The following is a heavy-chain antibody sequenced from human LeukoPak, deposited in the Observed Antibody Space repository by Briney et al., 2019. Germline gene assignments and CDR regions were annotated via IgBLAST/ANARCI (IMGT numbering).Heavy chain of an antibody. CDR3: AREQATYYDFWSGQHAFDI. D-gene: IGHD3-3*01. Sequence: GGSLRLSCAASGFTVSSNYMSWVRQAPGKGLEWVSVIYSGGTTYYADSVKGRFTISRDNAKNSLYLQMNSLRAEDTAVYYCAREQATYYDFWSGQHAFDIWGQGTMVTVSS. CDR2: IYSGGTT. J-gene: IGHJ3*02. CDR1: GFTVSSNY. V-gene: IGHV3-53*01.